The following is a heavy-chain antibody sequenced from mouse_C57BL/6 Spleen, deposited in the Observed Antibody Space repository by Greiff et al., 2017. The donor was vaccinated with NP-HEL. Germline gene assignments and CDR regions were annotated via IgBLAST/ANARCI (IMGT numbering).Heavy chain of an antibody. CDR3: ARTPMDY. CDR1: GYSITSGYY. Sequence: VQLQQSGPGLVKPSQSLSLTCSVTGYSITSGYYWNWIRQFPGNKLEWMGYISYDGSNNYNPSLKNRISITRDTSKNQFFLKLNSVTNEDTATYYCARTPMDYWGQGTSVTVSS. J-gene: IGHJ4*01. CDR2: ISYDGSN. V-gene: IGHV3-6*01.